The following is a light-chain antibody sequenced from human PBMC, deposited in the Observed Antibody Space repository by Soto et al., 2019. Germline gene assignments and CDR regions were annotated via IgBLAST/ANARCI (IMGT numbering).Light chain of an antibody. Sequence: DIQMTQSPSTLSASVGDRVTITCRASQRFSTWLAWYQQKPGKAPRLLIYDASSLEGGVPSRFSGRGSGTEFTLTIIGLQPDDFATYYCHQYKSYTPYTMGQGTKVEIK. J-gene: IGKJ2*01. CDR1: QRFSTW. V-gene: IGKV1-5*01. CDR2: DAS. CDR3: HQYKSYTPYT.